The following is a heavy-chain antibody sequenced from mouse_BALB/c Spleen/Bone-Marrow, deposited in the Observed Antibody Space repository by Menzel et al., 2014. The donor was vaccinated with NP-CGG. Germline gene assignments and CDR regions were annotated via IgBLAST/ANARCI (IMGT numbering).Heavy chain of an antibody. CDR1: GFNIKDTY. J-gene: IGHJ2*01. CDR3: ARYRLGTHFDY. CDR2: IDPANGNT. D-gene: IGHD1-2*01. Sequence: EVQLQQSGAELVKPGASVKLSCTASGFNIKDTYMHWVKQRPEQGLEWIGRIDPANGNTKYDPKFQGKATITADTSSNTAYLQLSSLTSEDTAVYYCARYRLGTHFDYWGQGTTLTVPS. V-gene: IGHV14-3*02.